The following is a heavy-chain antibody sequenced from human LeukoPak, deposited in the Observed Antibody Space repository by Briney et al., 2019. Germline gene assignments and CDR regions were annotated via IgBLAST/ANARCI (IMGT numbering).Heavy chain of an antibody. Sequence: GGSLRLSCAASGFTFDDYAMHWVRQAPGKGLEWVSAISASGGSTYYADSVKGRFTISRDNSKNTLSLQMNSLRAEDTAVYYCAKKGSSAYCGGDCYGYFDYWGQGTLVTVSS. CDR2: ISASGGST. CDR3: AKKGSSAYCGGDCYGYFDY. CDR1: GFTFDDYA. J-gene: IGHJ4*02. V-gene: IGHV3-23*01. D-gene: IGHD2-21*02.